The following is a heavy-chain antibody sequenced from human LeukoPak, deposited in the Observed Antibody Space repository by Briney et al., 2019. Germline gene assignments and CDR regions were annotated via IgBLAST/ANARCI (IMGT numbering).Heavy chain of an antibody. Sequence: GGSLRLSCAASGFTFSSYSMNWVRQAPGKGLEWVSSISSSSSYIYYADSVKGRFTISRDNAKNSLYPQMNSLRAEDTAVYYCASDSYSSGWYDWFDPWGQGTLVTVSS. CDR1: GFTFSSYS. J-gene: IGHJ5*02. CDR2: ISSSSSYI. D-gene: IGHD6-19*01. V-gene: IGHV3-21*01. CDR3: ASDSYSSGWYDWFDP.